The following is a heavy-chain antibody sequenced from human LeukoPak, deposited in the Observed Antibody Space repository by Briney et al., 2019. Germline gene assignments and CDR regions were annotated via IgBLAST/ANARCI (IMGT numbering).Heavy chain of an antibody. CDR2: ISSYGGST. V-gene: IGHV3-64*01. Sequence: GGALRLSCAASGFPFSSYAMHWVRQAPGKGLEYVSAISSYGGSTYYANSVKGRFTISRDSSKNTLYLQMGSLRAEDMAVYYCARVALNGDFDYWGQGTLVTVSS. D-gene: IGHD7-27*01. CDR3: ARVALNGDFDY. J-gene: IGHJ4*02. CDR1: GFPFSSYA.